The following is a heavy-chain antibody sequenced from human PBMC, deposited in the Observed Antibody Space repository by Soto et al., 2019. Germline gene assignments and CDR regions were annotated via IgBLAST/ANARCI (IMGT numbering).Heavy chain of an antibody. CDR2: IIPIFGTA. CDR3: ARAGSWYPLYYYYYGMDV. J-gene: IGHJ6*02. Sequence: VKVSCKASGGTFSSYAISWVRQAPGQGLEWMGGIIPIFGTANYAQKFQGRVTITADESTSTAYMELSSLRSEDTAVYYCARAGSWYPLYYYYYGMDVWGQGTTVTVSS. D-gene: IGHD6-13*01. V-gene: IGHV1-69*13. CDR1: GGTFSSYA.